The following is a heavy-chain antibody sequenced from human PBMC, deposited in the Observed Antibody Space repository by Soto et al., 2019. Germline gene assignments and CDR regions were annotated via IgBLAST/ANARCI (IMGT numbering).Heavy chain of an antibody. CDR1: GFTFTSYA. V-gene: IGHV3-23*01. CDR3: ARLGGYCPAGYCYSDDY. D-gene: IGHD2-8*02. CDR2: ISGNGAVT. Sequence: EVQLLESGGGLVQPGGSLRLSCAASGFTFTSYAMSWVRRAPGKGLEWVSAISGNGAVTYYADSVKGRFTVSRDSFKILFYLQMNRLRGEESSVCLCARLGGYCPAGYCYSDDYGGECTLVTVSS. J-gene: IGHJ4*02.